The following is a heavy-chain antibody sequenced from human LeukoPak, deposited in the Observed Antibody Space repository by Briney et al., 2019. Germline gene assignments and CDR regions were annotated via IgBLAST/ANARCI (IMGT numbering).Heavy chain of an antibody. CDR2: IYNTGST. J-gene: IGHJ4*02. Sequence: SETLSLTCTVSGGSISIYYWNWIRQPAGKGLEWIGRIYNTGSTNYNPSLKSRVTMSVDTSNNRLSLNLSPVTAADTAVYYCARDGGGTGRPFDFCGQGTLVTVSS. CDR1: GGSISIYY. D-gene: IGHD1-26*01. V-gene: IGHV4-4*07. CDR3: ARDGGGTGRPFDF.